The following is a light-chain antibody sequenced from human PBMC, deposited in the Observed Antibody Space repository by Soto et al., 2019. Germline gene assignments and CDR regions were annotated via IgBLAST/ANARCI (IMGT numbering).Light chain of an antibody. CDR3: QQTYSNSVT. CDR2: SAS. CDR1: QNIDKY. Sequence: DIRMPQSPASLPASVGDRVTVTCRACQNIDKYLHWYQQKPGKAPNLLIFSASILQSGDPSRFIGSVSGTEFTLTISGLQPEDFATYYCQQTYSNSVTFGQGTKGDSK. V-gene: IGKV1-39*01. J-gene: IGKJ1*01.